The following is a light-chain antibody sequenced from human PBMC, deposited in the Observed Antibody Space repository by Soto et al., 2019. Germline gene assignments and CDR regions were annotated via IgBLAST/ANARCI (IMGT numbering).Light chain of an antibody. CDR3: QQYNISPLT. CDR2: AAS. V-gene: IGKV1D-16*01. CDR1: QDINSY. J-gene: IGKJ4*01. Sequence: DVQMTQSPSSLSASVGDRVTITCRASQDINSYLAWYQQNPGNAPKSLIYAASSLQTGVPSRFSGSESGTDFTLTISNLQPEDSATYYCQQYNISPLTFGGGTKVEIK.